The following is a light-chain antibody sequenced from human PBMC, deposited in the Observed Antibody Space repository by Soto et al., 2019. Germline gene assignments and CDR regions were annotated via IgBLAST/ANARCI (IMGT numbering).Light chain of an antibody. V-gene: IGKV1-12*01. Sequence: DIQMTQSPSSMSASVGDRVTITCRASQDIGIWLAWYQQKPGKVPKLLIYGVSSLQSGVPSRFGGSGSGTNFTLTISSLQPEDFATYFCQQAHSMPRTFGGGTKVDIK. CDR2: GVS. CDR3: QQAHSMPRT. J-gene: IGKJ4*01. CDR1: QDIGIW.